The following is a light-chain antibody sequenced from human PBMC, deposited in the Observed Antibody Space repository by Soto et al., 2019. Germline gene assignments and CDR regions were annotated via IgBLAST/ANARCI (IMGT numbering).Light chain of an antibody. Sequence: QAVVTQPPSVSGAPGQRATISCTGSNCNIGAGYDVHWYQQLPGTAPKLLIYGNSNRPSGVPDRFSGSKSGTSVSLAITGLQAEDEADYYCQSYDSSLSGVVFGGGTKLTVL. J-gene: IGLJ2*01. V-gene: IGLV1-40*01. CDR2: GNS. CDR3: QSYDSSLSGVV. CDR1: NCNIGAGYD.